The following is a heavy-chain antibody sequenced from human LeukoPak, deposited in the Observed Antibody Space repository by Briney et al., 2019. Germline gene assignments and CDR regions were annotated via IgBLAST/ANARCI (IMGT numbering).Heavy chain of an antibody. V-gene: IGHV3-7*01. Sequence: PGGSLRLSCAASGFTFSSYWMSWVRQAPGKGLEWVAHIKQDGSEKYYVDPVKGRFTISRDNAKNALYLQMNSLRAEDTAVYYCARDRVAARQWGYYYYMDVWGKGTTVTVSS. CDR3: ARDRVAARQWGYYYYMDV. J-gene: IGHJ6*03. CDR2: IKQDGSEK. CDR1: GFTFSSYW. D-gene: IGHD6-6*01.